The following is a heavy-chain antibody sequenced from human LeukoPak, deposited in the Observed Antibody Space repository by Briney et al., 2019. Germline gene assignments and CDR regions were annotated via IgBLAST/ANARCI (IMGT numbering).Heavy chain of an antibody. CDR1: GDSVSSNSAA. CDR2: TYYRSKWYN. J-gene: IGHJ4*02. Sequence: SQTLSLTCAISGDSVSSNSAAWNWIRQSPSRGLELLGRTYYRSKWYNDYAVSVRSRMTINPDTSKNQFSLQLNSVTPEDTAVYYCARDGGDSAALTAFDYWGQGTLVTVSS. CDR3: ARDGGDSAALTAFDY. D-gene: IGHD4/OR15-4a*01. V-gene: IGHV6-1*01.